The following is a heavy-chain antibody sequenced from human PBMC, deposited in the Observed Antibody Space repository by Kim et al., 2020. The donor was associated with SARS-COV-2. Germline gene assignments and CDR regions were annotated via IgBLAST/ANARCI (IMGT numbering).Heavy chain of an antibody. V-gene: IGHV3-23*01. J-gene: IGHJ5*01. CDR1: GLTFSNYA. CDR3: AKMRWLQLTGDNWFES. Sequence: GGSLRLSCVVSGLTFSNYAMVWVRQAPGKGLEWVSSISGSSSSKYYADSVKGRFIISRDNSKNTLYLQMDSLRGEDTARYHCAKMRWLQLTGDNWFESWGQGTLVTVSS. CDR2: ISGSSSSK. D-gene: IGHD5-12*01.